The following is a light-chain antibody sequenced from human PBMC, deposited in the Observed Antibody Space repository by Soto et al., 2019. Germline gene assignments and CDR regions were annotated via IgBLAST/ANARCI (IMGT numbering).Light chain of an antibody. Sequence: QSVLTQPRSVSGSPGQSVTISCTGTSSDVGGYGYVSWYQQHPGKAPKLMIYDVSRRPSGVPDRFSGSKSGNTASLTISGLQTEDEADYYCCSYAGSYTLLFGGGTNRTVL. CDR3: CSYAGSYTLL. J-gene: IGLJ2*01. CDR2: DVS. V-gene: IGLV2-11*01. CDR1: SSDVGGYGY.